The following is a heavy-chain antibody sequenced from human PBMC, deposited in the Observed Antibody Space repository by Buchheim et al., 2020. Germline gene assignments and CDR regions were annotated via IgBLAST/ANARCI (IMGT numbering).Heavy chain of an antibody. V-gene: IGHV3-33*01. J-gene: IGHJ4*02. CDR1: GFTFSSFG. D-gene: IGHD3-3*01. Sequence: QVQLVESGGGVVQPGRSLRLSCAASGFTFSSFGMHWVRQAPGKGLEWVAVIWYDGSNKYYADSVKGRFTISRDNSKNTLYLQMNSLRAEDTAVYYCARDWAEITIFGVGQTLGLDYWGQGTL. CDR2: IWYDGSNK. CDR3: ARDWAEITIFGVGQTLGLDY.